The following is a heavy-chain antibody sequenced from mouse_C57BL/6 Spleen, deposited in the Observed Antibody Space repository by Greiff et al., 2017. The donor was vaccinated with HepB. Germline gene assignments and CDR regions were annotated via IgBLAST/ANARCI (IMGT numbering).Heavy chain of an antibody. CDR1: GYTFTDYN. Sequence: DVQLQESGPELVKPGASVKIPCKASGYTFTDYNMDWVKQSHGKSLEWIGDINPNNGGTIYNQKFKGKATLTVDKSSSTAYMELRSLTSEDTAVYYCARESRAIYYEAMDYWGQGTSVTVSS. CDR3: ARESRAIYYEAMDY. V-gene: IGHV1-18*01. CDR2: INPNNGGT. J-gene: IGHJ4*01. D-gene: IGHD2-4*01.